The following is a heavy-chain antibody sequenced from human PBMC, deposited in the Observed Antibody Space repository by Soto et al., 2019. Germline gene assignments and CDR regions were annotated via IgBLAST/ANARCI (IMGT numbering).Heavy chain of an antibody. CDR1: GGTFSSYA. CDR3: ARASGLRLGELSPYSFDY. J-gene: IGHJ4*02. V-gene: IGHV1-69*01. CDR2: IIPIFGTA. D-gene: IGHD3-16*02. Sequence: QVQLVQSGAEVKKPGSSVKVSCKASGGTFSSYAISWVRQAPGQGLEWMGGIIPIFGTANYAQKFQGRVTITAEESPSTAYMELSSLRSEDTAVYYCARASGLRLGELSPYSFDYWGQGTLVTVSS.